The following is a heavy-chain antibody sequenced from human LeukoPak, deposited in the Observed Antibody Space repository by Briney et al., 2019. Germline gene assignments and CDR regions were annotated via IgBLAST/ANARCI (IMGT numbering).Heavy chain of an antibody. D-gene: IGHD4-23*01. CDR3: VRTGWELLTT. J-gene: IGHJ4*02. Sequence: SETLSLTCNVSGASFESHYWTWIRQTPDKRLEWIGYYFDTGSTDYNPSLKSRDTMSVDRSKNQFFLSLKSVTAADTAVYYCVRTGWELLTTWGPGTPVTVSS. CDR2: YFDTGST. V-gene: IGHV4-59*11. CDR1: GASFESHY.